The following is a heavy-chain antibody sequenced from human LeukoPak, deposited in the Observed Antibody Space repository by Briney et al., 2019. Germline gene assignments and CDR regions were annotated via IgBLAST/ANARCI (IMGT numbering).Heavy chain of an antibody. CDR2: IYHSGST. CDR1: GYSISSGYY. V-gene: IGHV4-38-2*02. CDR3: ARDLLMVRGVIDIDY. J-gene: IGHJ4*02. Sequence: SETLSLTCTVSGYSISSGYYWGWIRQPPGKGLEWIGSIYHSGSTYYNPSLKSRVTISVDTSKNQFSLKLSSVTAADTAVYYCARDLLMVRGVIDIDYWGQGTLVTVSS. D-gene: IGHD3-10*01.